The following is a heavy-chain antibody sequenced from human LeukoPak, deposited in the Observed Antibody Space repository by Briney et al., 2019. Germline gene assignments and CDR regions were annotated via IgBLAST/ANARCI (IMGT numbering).Heavy chain of an antibody. V-gene: IGHV1-8*03. J-gene: IGHJ5*02. D-gene: IGHD2-21*01. Sequence: ASVKVSCKASGYTFTTYDINWVRQAAGQGFEWMGWMNPKSGDAGYADKFQGRVTITRDTSINTAYLELSALTSDDTAVYYCARGPFGNCGGGPCHFRDIDHWYDPWGQGTLVTVSS. CDR3: ARGPFGNCGGGPCHFRDIDHWYDP. CDR2: MNPKSGDA. CDR1: GYTFTTYD.